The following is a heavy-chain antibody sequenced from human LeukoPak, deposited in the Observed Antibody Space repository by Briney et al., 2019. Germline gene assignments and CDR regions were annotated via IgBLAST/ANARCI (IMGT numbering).Heavy chain of an antibody. CDR2: TSYDGSNK. J-gene: IGHJ4*02. CDR1: GFTFGNYG. D-gene: IGHD5-24*01. V-gene: IGHV3-30*18. CDR3: AKAAGYKLGNYYFDY. Sequence: GGSLRLSCAASGFTFGNYGMHWVRQAPGKGLEWLAVTSYDGSNKYYADSVKGRFTISRDNSKNTLYLQMNSLRAEDTAVYYCAKAAGYKLGNYYFDYWGQGTLVTVSS.